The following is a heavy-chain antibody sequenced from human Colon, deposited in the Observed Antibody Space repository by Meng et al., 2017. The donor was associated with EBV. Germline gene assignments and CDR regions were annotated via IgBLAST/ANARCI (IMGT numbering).Heavy chain of an antibody. V-gene: IGHV7-4-1*02. CDR2: ISTNTGNP. CDR1: GYTFTRYP. CDR3: GTLKYTSGFYGPAY. J-gene: IGHJ4*02. D-gene: IGHD6-19*01. Sequence: QFVQSGAVVKKPGASVKVTCKASGYTFTRYPMNWVRQAPGQGIEWMGWISTNTGNPTYAQGFTGRFVFSVDTSVSTAYLQISSLKAEDTAVYYCGTLKYTSGFYGPAYWGQGALVTVSS.